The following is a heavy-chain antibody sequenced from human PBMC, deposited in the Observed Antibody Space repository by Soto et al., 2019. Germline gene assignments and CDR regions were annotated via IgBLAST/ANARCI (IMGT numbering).Heavy chain of an antibody. CDR1: GYTFTSYD. CDR3: ARGTPQSPRGGNRRRYCSSTSCSSQNYYYYYMDV. V-gene: IGHV1-8*01. J-gene: IGHJ6*03. CDR2: MNPNSGNT. Sequence: ASVKVSCKASGYTFTSYDINWVRQATGQGLEWMGWMNPNSGNTGYAQKFQGRVTMTRNTSISTAYMELSSLRSEDTAVYYCARGTPQSPRGGNRRRYCSSTSCSSQNYYYYYMDVWGKGTTVTVSS. D-gene: IGHD2-2*01.